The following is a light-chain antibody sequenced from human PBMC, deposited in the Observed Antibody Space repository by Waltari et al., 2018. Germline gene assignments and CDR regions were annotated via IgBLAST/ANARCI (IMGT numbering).Light chain of an antibody. J-gene: IGKJ2*01. CDR1: QSVSSNF. CDR2: GAS. CDR3: HQYANSPVT. V-gene: IGKV3-20*01. Sequence: EIVLTQSPGTLSLSPGERATLSCRASQSVSSNFLAWYQQKPGQAPRLLIYGASSRATDGPDRFSGSGSGSDFTLTITRLVPEDFAMYYCHQYANSPVTFGQGTKLEI.